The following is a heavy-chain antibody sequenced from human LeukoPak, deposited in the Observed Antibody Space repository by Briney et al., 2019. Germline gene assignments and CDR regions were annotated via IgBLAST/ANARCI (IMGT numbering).Heavy chain of an antibody. D-gene: IGHD3-22*01. V-gene: IGHV4-61*02. CDR3: ARASYSYDISGWVPFDY. CDR2: IDTSGST. CDR1: GNSISSGDYY. J-gene: IGHJ4*02. Sequence: PSQTLSLTCTVSGNSISSGDYYWSWIRQPAGKGLEWIGRIDTSGSTTYNPSLKSRVTISGDTSENQFSLRLSSVPAADTAVYYCARASYSYDISGWVPFDYWGQGTLVTVSS.